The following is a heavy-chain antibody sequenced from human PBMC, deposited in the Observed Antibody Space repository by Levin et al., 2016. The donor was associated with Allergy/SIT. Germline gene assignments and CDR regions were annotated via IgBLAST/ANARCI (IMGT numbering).Heavy chain of an antibody. CDR1: GGSISSYY. CDR2: IYYSGST. Sequence: SETLSLTCTVSGGSISSYYWSWIRQPPGKGLEWIGYIYYSGSTNYNPSLKSRVTISVDTSKNQFSLKLSSVTAADTAVYYCARGLPRYYFDYWGQGTLVTVSS. J-gene: IGHJ4*02. CDR3: ARGLPRYYFDY. V-gene: IGHV4-59*01.